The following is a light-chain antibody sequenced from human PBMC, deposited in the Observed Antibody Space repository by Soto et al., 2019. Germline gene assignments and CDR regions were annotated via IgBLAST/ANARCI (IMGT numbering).Light chain of an antibody. V-gene: IGKV1-39*01. CDR3: QQSYTAPPT. Sequence: DNQLTQSPSSLSSYLGDRVTITCRASLTTSSYLNWYQHKPGKAPRLLIYAASNLQSGVPSRFSGSGSGTDFTLTISSLQAEDFATYYCQQSYTAPPTFGQGTNVESK. J-gene: IGKJ1*01. CDR1: LTTSSY. CDR2: AAS.